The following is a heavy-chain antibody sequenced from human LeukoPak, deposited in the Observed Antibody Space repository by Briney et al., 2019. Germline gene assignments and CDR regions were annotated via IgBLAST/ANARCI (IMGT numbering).Heavy chain of an antibody. J-gene: IGHJ4*02. Sequence: GASVKVSCKASGYTFTSYSMHWVRQAPGQGLDWMGIINPSGGSTTYAQKFRGRVTMTRDTPTSTVYMELSSLRSEDTAVYYCVRDRGPFSANYYFDFWGQGTLVTVSS. D-gene: IGHD3-10*01. CDR2: INPSGGST. V-gene: IGHV1-46*01. CDR1: GYTFTSYS. CDR3: VRDRGPFSANYYFDF.